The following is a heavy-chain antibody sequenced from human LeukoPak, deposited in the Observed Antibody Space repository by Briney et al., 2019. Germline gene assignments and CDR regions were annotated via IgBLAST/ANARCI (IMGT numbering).Heavy chain of an antibody. D-gene: IGHD6-19*01. V-gene: IGHV1-3*04. Sequence: ASVNVSCKASGYTFTSHSMHWVRQAPGQRLEWMGWINTGNGNTKYSQKFQGRVTVTRDTSASTAYMELSSLRSEDTAVYYCAKGRFSYSSGWYEDDYWGQGTLVTVSS. CDR3: AKGRFSYSSGWYEDDY. CDR1: GYTFTSHS. J-gene: IGHJ4*02. CDR2: INTGNGNT.